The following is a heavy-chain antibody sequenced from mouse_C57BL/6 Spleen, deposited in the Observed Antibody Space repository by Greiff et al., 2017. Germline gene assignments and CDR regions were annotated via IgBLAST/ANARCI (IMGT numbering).Heavy chain of an antibody. CDR3: ARRHGSSPWYFDV. J-gene: IGHJ1*03. CDR1: GYTFTDYN. CDR2: INPNNGGT. Sequence: EVQLQQSGPELVKPGASVKIPCKASGYTFTDYNMDWVKQSHGKSLEWIGDINPNNGGTIYNQKFKGKATLTVDKSSSTAYMERRRLTSEDTAVYYCARRHGSSPWYFDVWGTGTTVTVSS. D-gene: IGHD1-1*01. V-gene: IGHV1-18*01.